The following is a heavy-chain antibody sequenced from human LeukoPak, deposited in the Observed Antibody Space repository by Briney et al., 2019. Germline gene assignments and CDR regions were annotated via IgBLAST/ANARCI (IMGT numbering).Heavy chain of an antibody. CDR1: GYTFTSYY. V-gene: IGHV1-46*01. Sequence: GASVKVSCKASGYTFTSYYMHWVRQAPGQGLKWMGIINPSGGSTSYAQKFQGRVTMTRDTSTSTVYMELSSLRSEDTAVYYCARDRTIALQWLRGYYGMDVWGQGTTVTVSS. J-gene: IGHJ6*02. D-gene: IGHD5-12*01. CDR2: INPSGGST. CDR3: ARDRTIALQWLRGYYGMDV.